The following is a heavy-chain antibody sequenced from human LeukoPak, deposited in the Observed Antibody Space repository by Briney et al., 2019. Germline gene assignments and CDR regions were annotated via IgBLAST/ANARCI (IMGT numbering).Heavy chain of an antibody. D-gene: IGHD3-16*01. J-gene: IGHJ4*02. Sequence: PSETLSLTCSVSDDSITMYYWTWIRQPPGKGLEWIGYVDHTGSTNFNPSLNGRVSISRDTTKNLFSLRLRSVTAADTAVYYCARDFGPDSPRTHPIDYWGQGTLVTVSS. CDR1: DDSITMYY. V-gene: IGHV4-59*01. CDR2: VDHTGST. CDR3: ARDFGPDSPRTHPIDY.